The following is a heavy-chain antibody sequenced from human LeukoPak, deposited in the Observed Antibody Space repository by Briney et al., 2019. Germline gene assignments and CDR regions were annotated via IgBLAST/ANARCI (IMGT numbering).Heavy chain of an antibody. CDR1: GDSVSSNSAA. J-gene: IGHJ6*02. Sequence: SQTLSLTCAISGDSVSSNSAAWNWIRQSPSRGLEWLGRTYYRSKWYNGYAVSVKSRITINPDTSKNQFSLQLNSVTPEDTAVYYCARDQGIAAAGYYYYYGMDVWGQGTTVTVSS. CDR3: ARDQGIAAAGYYYYYGMDV. CDR2: TYYRSKWYN. V-gene: IGHV6-1*01. D-gene: IGHD6-13*01.